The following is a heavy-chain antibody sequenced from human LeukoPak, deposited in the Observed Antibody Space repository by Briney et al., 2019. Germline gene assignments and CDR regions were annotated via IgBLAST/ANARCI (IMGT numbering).Heavy chain of an antibody. CDR2: ISGSGGST. Sequence: GGSLRLSCAASGFTFSSYGMSWVRQAPGKGLEWVSAISGSGGSTYYADSAKGRFTISRDNSKNTLYLQMNSLRSDDTAVYYCARDRKVRGNFEKNPNWFDPWGQGTLVTVSS. V-gene: IGHV3-23*01. J-gene: IGHJ5*02. D-gene: IGHD3-10*01. CDR3: ARDRKVRGNFEKNPNWFDP. CDR1: GFTFSSYG.